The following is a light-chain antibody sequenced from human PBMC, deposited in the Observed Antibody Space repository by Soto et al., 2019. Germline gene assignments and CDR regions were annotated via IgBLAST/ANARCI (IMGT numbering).Light chain of an antibody. CDR1: QSLLYSSNNKNY. CDR3: QQYYDAPALT. J-gene: IGKJ4*01. V-gene: IGKV4-1*01. CDR2: WAS. Sequence: DIVMTQSPDSLPVSLGERATINCKSSQSLLYSSNNKNYLAWYQQKPGQPPKLLIFWASTRESGVPDRFSGSGSGTDFTLTISRLQAEDVAVYYCQQYYDAPALTFGGGTKVEIK.